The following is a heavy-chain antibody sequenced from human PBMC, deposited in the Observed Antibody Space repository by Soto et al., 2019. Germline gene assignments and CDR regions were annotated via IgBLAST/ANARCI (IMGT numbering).Heavy chain of an antibody. D-gene: IGHD3-22*01. V-gene: IGHV4-31*03. J-gene: IGHJ4*02. CDR2: IYYSGST. Sequence: LSLTCTVSGGSISSGGYYWSWIRQHPGKGLEWIGYIYYSGSTYYNPSLKSRVTISVDTSKNQFSLKLSSVTAADTAVYYCARVKSSGYYRYFDYWGQGTLVTVSS. CDR3: ARVKSSGYYRYFDY. CDR1: GGSISSGGYY.